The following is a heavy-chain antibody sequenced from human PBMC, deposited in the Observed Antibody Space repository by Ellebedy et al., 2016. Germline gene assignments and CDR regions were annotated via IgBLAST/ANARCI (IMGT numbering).Heavy chain of an antibody. CDR1: GFTFSSYW. D-gene: IGHD2-2*01. CDR2: INSDGSST. Sequence: GESLKISXAASGFTFSSYWMHWVRQAPGKGLVWVSRINSDGSSTSYADSVKGRFTISRDNAKNTLYLQMNSLRAEDTAVYYCARDQVVPAAMNYYYYGMDVWGQGTTVTVSS. CDR3: ARDQVVPAAMNYYYYGMDV. J-gene: IGHJ6*02. V-gene: IGHV3-74*01.